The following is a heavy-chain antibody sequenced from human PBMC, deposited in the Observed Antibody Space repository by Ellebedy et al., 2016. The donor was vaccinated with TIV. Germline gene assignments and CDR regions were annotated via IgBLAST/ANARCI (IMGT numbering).Heavy chain of an antibody. CDR2: WDPEDGET. CDR3: AILDYVGYFDP. D-gene: IGHD4-17*01. J-gene: IGHJ5*02. Sequence: AASVKVSCKVSGYNISEFFMHWVRQTPGKGLEWMGGWDPEDGETIYAQNFQGRVIMTEDISTDTAYMELSRLRSEDTAVYYCAILDYVGYFDPWGQGTLVTVSS. CDR1: GYNISEFF. V-gene: IGHV1-24*01.